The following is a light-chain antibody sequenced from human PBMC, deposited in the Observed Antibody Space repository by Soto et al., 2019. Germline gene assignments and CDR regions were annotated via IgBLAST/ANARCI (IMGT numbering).Light chain of an antibody. J-gene: IGKJ3*01. Sequence: DIQMTQSPSSLSASVGDRVTITCRARQGINSDLGWYQQNPGKAPKRMIYTASSLQSGVPSRFSGRVSGTEFAHTISNLQPEDCAIYYCVQHNSFPFTFGPGNRVHI. V-gene: IGKV1-17*02. CDR2: TAS. CDR3: VQHNSFPFT. CDR1: QGINSD.